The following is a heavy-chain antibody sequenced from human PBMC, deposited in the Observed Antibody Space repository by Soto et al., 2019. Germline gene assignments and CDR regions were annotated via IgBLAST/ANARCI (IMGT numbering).Heavy chain of an antibody. Sequence: PGGSLRLSCAASGFTFYYYAMHWVRQAPGKGLEWVSGISWNSGSIGYADSVKGRFTISRDNAKNSLYLQMNSLRAEDTALYYCAKDISPAAEAASIDYWGQGTLVTVSS. D-gene: IGHD6-25*01. CDR3: AKDISPAAEAASIDY. CDR1: GFTFYYYA. CDR2: ISWNSGSI. V-gene: IGHV3-9*01. J-gene: IGHJ4*02.